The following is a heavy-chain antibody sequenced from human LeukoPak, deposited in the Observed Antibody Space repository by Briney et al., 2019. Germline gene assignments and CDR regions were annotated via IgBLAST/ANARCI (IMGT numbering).Heavy chain of an antibody. J-gene: IGHJ4*02. V-gene: IGHV5-51*01. CDR1: GYSFTTDW. CDR2: NRPAYSYI. CDR3: ARLWGSRHWFSDY. Sequence: GESLSISCRGSGYSFTTDWIGWVRQMPGKGLEWMVINRPAYSYIEYSPSFQGHLTISADKPITTAYLQWSSLKASDTAMYYCARLWGSRHWFSDYWGQGTLVTVP. D-gene: IGHD3-16*01.